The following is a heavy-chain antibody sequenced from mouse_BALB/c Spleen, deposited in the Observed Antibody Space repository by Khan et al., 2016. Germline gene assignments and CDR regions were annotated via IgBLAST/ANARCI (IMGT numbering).Heavy chain of an antibody. D-gene: IGHD2-10*02. J-gene: IGHJ1*01. CDR2: IAPGSGDT. CDR1: DYTFTSYW. V-gene: IGHV1S41*01. Sequence: DLVKPGASVKLSCKASDYTFTSYWINWIRQRPGQGLEWIGRIAPGSGDTYYNEMFKGKATLTVDTSSSTAYIQLSSLSSEDSAVYFCARKAYGIHGYFDGGGAGTTVTVSA. CDR3: ARKAYGIHGYFDG.